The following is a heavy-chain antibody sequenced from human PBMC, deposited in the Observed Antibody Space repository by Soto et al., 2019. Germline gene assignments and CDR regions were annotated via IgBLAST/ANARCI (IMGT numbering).Heavy chain of an antibody. Sequence: QLQLQESGPGQVKSSETLSLTCGVSGDSISNSRFYWAWIRQPPGEGLEWIGSIYHTGNAYYNPSLKSRVTISVDTSKNQFSLKLTSVTAADAALYYCARDFFDSSDYTTNWFDPWGQGTLVTVSS. J-gene: IGHJ5*02. D-gene: IGHD3-22*01. V-gene: IGHV4-39*01. CDR2: IYHTGNA. CDR3: ARDFFDSSDYTTNWFDP. CDR1: GDSISNSRFY.